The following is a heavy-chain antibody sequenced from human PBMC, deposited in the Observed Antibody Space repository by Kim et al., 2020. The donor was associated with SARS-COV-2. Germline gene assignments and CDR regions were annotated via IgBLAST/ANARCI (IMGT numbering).Heavy chain of an antibody. Sequence: GGSLRLSCAASGFTFSSYWMSWVRQAPGKGLEWVANIKQDGSEKYYVDSVKGRFTISRDNAKNSLYLQMNSLRAEDTAVYYCARDINPSSPQGDYYYYGMDVWGQGTTVTVSS. J-gene: IGHJ6*02. CDR3: ARDINPSSPQGDYYYYGMDV. V-gene: IGHV3-7*01. CDR2: IKQDGSEK. CDR1: GFTFSSYW.